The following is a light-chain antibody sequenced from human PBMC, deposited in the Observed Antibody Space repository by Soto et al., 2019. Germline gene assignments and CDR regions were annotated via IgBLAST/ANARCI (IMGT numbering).Light chain of an antibody. CDR3: QQYGSSPRT. CDR1: QSISRY. CDR2: GAS. J-gene: IGKJ3*01. Sequence: IVLTQSPGTLSLSPGERTTLSCRASQSISRYLAWYQQKPGQAPRLLIYGASSRATGIPDRFSGSGSGTDFTLTISRLEPEDFAVYYCQQYGSSPRTFGPGTKVDIK. V-gene: IGKV3-20*01.